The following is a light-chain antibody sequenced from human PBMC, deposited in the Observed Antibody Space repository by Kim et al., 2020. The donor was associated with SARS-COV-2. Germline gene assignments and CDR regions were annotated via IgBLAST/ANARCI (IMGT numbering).Light chain of an antibody. J-gene: IGLJ1*01. CDR1: NIGGKS. CDR3: QVWDTSSAHYV. V-gene: IGLV3-21*04. Sequence: APGKTARISWGGNNIGGKSVHWYQQKPGQAPVLVIYYDSDRPSGIPERFSGSNSGNTATLTISRVEAGDEADYYCQVWDTSSAHYVFGTGTKVTVL. CDR2: YDS.